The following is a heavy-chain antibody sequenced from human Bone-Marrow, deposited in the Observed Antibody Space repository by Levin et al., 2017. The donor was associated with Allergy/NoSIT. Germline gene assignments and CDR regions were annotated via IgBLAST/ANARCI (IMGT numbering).Heavy chain of an antibody. D-gene: IGHD1-14*01. Sequence: PSETLSLTCSVSGGSLSSGPYYWAWIRQPPGKGPEWIATTHFSGSTLHNPSLKSRVTISMDTSKNQLSLRLTSVTAADTAVYYCARLAGHTTRYYFDFWGQGTLVTVSS. V-gene: IGHV4-39*01. J-gene: IGHJ4*02. CDR2: THFSGST. CDR3: ARLAGHTTRYYFDF. CDR1: GGSLSSGPYY.